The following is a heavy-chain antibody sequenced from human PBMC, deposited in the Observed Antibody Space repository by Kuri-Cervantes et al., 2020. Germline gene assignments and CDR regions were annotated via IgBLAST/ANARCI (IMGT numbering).Heavy chain of an antibody. CDR1: GYTFTSYD. CDR2: IIPIFGTA. J-gene: IGHJ5*02. Sequence: SVKVSCKASGYTFTSYDINWVRQAPGQGLEWMGGIIPIFGTANYAQKFQGRVTITADESTSTAYMELSSLRSEDTAVYYCARAVYGSGNHWFDPWGQGTLVTVSS. V-gene: IGHV1-69*13. D-gene: IGHD3-10*01. CDR3: ARAVYGSGNHWFDP.